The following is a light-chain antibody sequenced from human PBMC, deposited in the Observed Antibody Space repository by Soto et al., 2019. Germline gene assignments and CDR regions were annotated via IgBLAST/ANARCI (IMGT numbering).Light chain of an antibody. CDR2: EVT. CDR1: SSDVGAYNF. CDR3: SSYTSSNTPYV. V-gene: IGLV2-14*01. J-gene: IGLJ1*01. Sequence: QSALTQPASVSGSLGQSTTISCTGSSSDVGAYNFVSWYQHHPGKAPKLILYEVTTHPSGVSSRFSGSKSGNTASLTISGLQADDEANYYCSSYTSSNTPYVFGTGTKVTV.